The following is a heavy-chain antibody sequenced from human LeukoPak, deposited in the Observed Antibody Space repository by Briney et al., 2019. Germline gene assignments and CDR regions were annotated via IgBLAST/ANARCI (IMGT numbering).Heavy chain of an antibody. V-gene: IGHV3-48*01. D-gene: IGHD3-3*01. CDR3: ARVGRREWLLIPEYYFDY. CDR2: ISSSSSTI. J-gene: IGHJ4*02. CDR1: GFTFSNYG. Sequence: PGGSLRLSCAASGFTFSNYGMNWVRQAPGKGLEWVSYISSSSSTIYYADSVKGRFTISRDNAKNSLYLQMNSLRAEDTAVYYCARVGRREWLLIPEYYFDYWGQGTLVTVSS.